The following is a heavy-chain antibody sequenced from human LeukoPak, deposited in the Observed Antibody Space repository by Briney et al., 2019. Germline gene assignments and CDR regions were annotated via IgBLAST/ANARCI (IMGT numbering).Heavy chain of an antibody. CDR1: GFTLSSYA. CDR3: AKDHETYYYDSSGYYY. V-gene: IGHV3-23*01. CDR2: ISRSGGNT. D-gene: IGHD3-22*01. J-gene: IGHJ4*02. Sequence: PGGSLRLSCAAFGFTLSSYAMSWVRQAPGKGLECVSAISRSGGNTYYADSVKGRFTISRDNSKNTLYLQMNSLRAEDTAVYYCAKDHETYYYDSSGYYYWGQGTLVSVSS.